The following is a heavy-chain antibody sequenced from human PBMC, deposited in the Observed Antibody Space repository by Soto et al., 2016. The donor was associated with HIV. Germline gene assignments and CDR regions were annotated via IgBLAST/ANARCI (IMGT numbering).Heavy chain of an antibody. D-gene: IGHD2-2*02. CDR1: HGSFSGYY. V-gene: IGHV4-34*01. Sequence: QVQLQQWGPRLLKPSETLSLTCAVYHGSFSGYYWTWIRQSSGKGLEWIGEINHSGSTTYNPYLKNRVTISRDTSKNQFSLKLSSVTATDTAVYFCVVGGYCTTTSCYNQFDHWGQGTQVTVSS. CDR2: INHSGST. J-gene: IGHJ4*02. CDR3: VVGGYCTTTSCYNQFDH.